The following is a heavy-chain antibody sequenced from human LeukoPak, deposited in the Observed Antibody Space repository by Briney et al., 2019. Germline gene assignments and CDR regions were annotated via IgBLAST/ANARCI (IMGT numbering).Heavy chain of an antibody. J-gene: IGHJ4*02. CDR2: IIPIFATA. CDR1: GGTFSSYA. CDR3: VWLDQLLYTAEDY. D-gene: IGHD2-2*02. Sequence: ASVKVSCKASGGTFSSYAISWVRQAPGQGLEWMGGIIPIFATANYAQKFQGRVTITADESTSTAYMELSSLRSEDTAVYYCVWLDQLLYTAEDYWGQGTLVTVSS. V-gene: IGHV1-69*01.